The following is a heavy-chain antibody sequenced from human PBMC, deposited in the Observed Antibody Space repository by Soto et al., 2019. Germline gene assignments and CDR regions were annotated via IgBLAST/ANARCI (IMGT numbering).Heavy chain of an antibody. CDR2: IYYRGST. CDR1: GGSITNNS. J-gene: IGHJ4*02. CDR3: ARMTYYDRMTGYPSGYHFDY. V-gene: IGHV4-59*01. D-gene: IGHD3-9*01. Sequence: PSETLSLTCTASGGSITNNSWSWIRQPPGKGLEWIGYIYYRGSTNYNPSLKSRVTRSVDTSKNQFSLKLGSVTAADTAVYYCARMTYYDRMTGYPSGYHFDYWGQGALVSVTS.